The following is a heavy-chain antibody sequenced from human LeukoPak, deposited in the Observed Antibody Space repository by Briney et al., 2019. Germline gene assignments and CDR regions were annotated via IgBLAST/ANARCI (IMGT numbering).Heavy chain of an antibody. D-gene: IGHD3-16*01. CDR2: ISGSGGST. CDR3: AKDLDYLFDY. Sequence: PGGSLRLSCAASGFTFSRYAMDWVRQAPGKGLEWVSAISGSGGSTYYADSVKGRFTISRDNSKNTLYLQMNSLRAEDTAVYYCAKDLDYLFDYWGQGTLVTVSS. V-gene: IGHV3-23*01. CDR1: GFTFSRYA. J-gene: IGHJ4*02.